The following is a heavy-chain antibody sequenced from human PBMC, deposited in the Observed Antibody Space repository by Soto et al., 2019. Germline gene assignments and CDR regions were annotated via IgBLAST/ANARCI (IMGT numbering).Heavy chain of an antibody. CDR1: GFSLGSYG. V-gene: IGHV3-33*01. J-gene: IGHJ4*02. CDR2: IGFDGKNE. D-gene: IGHD6-13*01. CDR3: ARELGSSSTWPAY. Sequence: QVQLVESGGGVVQPGRSLRLSCDVSGFSLGSYGMHWVRQAPGKGLEWVAVIGFDGKNENYGASGKGRFLVSRDNSRKTLYLQMNSLRVEDTAVYFCARELGSSSTWPAYWGQGTLVTVSS.